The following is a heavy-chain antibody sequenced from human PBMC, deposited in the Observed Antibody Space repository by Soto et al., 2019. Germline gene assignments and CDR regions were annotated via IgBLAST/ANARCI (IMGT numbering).Heavy chain of an antibody. CDR1: GRSVRSIRYY. CDR3: ARGTTVVTPLFDY. V-gene: IGHV4-39*01. CDR2: IFYSGST. J-gene: IGHJ4*02. Sequence: SDNLHLTSTVSGRSVRSIRYYYGRIPQPPGKGMEWIGSIFYSGSTYYNPSFKSRVTISVDTSNNQFSLKLSSVSAADTAVYYCARGTTVVTPLFDYWGQG. D-gene: IGHD4-17*01.